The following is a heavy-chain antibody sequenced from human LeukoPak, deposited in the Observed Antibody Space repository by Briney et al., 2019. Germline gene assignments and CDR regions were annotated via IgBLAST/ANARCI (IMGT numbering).Heavy chain of an antibody. D-gene: IGHD2-15*01. CDR1: GYSISTGYF. Sequence: SETLSLTCAVSGYSISTGYFWGWIRQPPGKGLEWIGSMYHAGSTYYNPSLKSRVTILVDTSKNQFSLKLSSVTVADTAVYYCARDRSGGYSLDYWGQGTLVTVSS. V-gene: IGHV4-38-2*02. CDR3: ARDRSGGYSLDY. CDR2: MYHAGST. J-gene: IGHJ4*02.